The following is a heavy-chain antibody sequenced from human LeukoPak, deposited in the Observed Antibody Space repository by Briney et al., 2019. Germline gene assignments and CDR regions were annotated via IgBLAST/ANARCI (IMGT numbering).Heavy chain of an antibody. CDR1: GGTFSSYA. CDR2: IIPIFGTA. Sequence: SVKVSCKASGGTFSSYAISWVRQPPGQGLEWMGMIIPIFGTANYAQKFQGRVTITADESTSTAHMELSSLRSEDTAVYYCARHYYGSGSILYYGMDVWGKGTTVTVSS. J-gene: IGHJ6*04. V-gene: IGHV1-69*13. CDR3: ARHYYGSGSILYYGMDV. D-gene: IGHD3-10*01.